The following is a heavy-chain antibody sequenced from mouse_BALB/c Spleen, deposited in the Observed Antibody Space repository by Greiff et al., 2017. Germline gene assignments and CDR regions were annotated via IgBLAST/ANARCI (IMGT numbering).Heavy chain of an antibody. CDR1: GFTFSSYA. Sequence: EVKLMESGGGLVKPGGSLKLSCAASGFTFSSYAMSWVRQTPEKRLEWVASISSGGSTYYPDSVKGRFTNSSDNARNIKYQQMSSLRSEDTAMYYCARDGGYWSDYWGQGTTLTVSS. J-gene: IGHJ2*01. V-gene: IGHV5-6-5*01. CDR3: ARDGGYWSDY. CDR2: ISSGGST.